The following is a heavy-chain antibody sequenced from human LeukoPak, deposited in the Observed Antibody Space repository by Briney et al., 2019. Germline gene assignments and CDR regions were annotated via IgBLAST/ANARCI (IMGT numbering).Heavy chain of an antibody. J-gene: IGHJ4*02. Sequence: PGGSLRLSCAASGFTFCSYAMSWVREAPGEGLEWVSAISGSAGSTYYPDSVKGRFTISRDNSKNTLYLQLNSLRAEDTAVYYCAKQDGTFDYWGQGTLVTVSS. CDR2: ISGSAGST. D-gene: IGHD1-1*01. CDR3: AKQDGTFDY. CDR1: GFTFCSYA. V-gene: IGHV3-23*01.